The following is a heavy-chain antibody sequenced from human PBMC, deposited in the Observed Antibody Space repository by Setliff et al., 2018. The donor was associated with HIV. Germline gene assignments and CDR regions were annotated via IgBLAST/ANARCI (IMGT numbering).Heavy chain of an antibody. CDR2: IYTSGST. CDR1: GGSISSGSYY. CDR3: ARAKEYSYGYGDY. Sequence: PSETLSLTCTVSGGSISSGSYYWSWIRQPAGKGLEWIGHIYTSGSTNYNPSLKSRVTISVDTSKNQFSLKLSSVTAADTAVYYCARAKEYSYGYGDYWGQGTLVTVSS. J-gene: IGHJ4*02. V-gene: IGHV4-61*09. D-gene: IGHD5-18*01.